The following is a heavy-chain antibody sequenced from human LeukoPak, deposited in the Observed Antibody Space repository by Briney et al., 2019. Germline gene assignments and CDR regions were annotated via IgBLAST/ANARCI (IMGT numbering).Heavy chain of an antibody. J-gene: IGHJ4*02. CDR3: AAPYSSTWFDY. Sequence: SVKVSCKASGFAFTSRSAVQWVRPARGQRREWIGWIVVGSDNTNYAQKFQERVTITRDMSTSTAYMELSSLTSEDTAVYYCAAPYSSTWFDYWGQGTLVTVSS. CDR1: GFAFTSRSA. V-gene: IGHV1-58*01. D-gene: IGHD6-13*01. CDR2: IVVGSDNT.